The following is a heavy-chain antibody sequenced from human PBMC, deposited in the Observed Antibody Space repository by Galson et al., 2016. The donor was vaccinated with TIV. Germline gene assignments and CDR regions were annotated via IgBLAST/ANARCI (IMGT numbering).Heavy chain of an antibody. Sequence: SLRLSCAASGFSFRNYVMSWVRLAPGKGLEWVSSLSLSGTYTYYADSVKGRFTISRDNSKYTLFLHLNSLRAGDTAIYYCAKVGKSGDYSLDAFDVWGQGTVVTVSS. CDR1: GFSFRNYV. D-gene: IGHD1-26*01. V-gene: IGHV3-23*01. J-gene: IGHJ3*01. CDR3: AKVGKSGDYSLDAFDV. CDR2: LSLSGTYT.